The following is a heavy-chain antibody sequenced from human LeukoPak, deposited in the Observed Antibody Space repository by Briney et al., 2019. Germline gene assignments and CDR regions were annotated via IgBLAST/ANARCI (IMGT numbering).Heavy chain of an antibody. D-gene: IGHD2-8*01. J-gene: IGHJ4*02. CDR2: MLPNSGGT. V-gene: IGHV1-2*02. Sequence: ASVKVSCKASGFSPSGYYIHWVRLAPGQGLEWMGWMLPNSGGTNYGQTFQGRITMTRDSSISTVYMELSSLTSDDTAVYYCARAPQYTYGQLDYWGQGTLVTVSS. CDR3: ARAPQYTYGQLDY. CDR1: GFSPSGYY.